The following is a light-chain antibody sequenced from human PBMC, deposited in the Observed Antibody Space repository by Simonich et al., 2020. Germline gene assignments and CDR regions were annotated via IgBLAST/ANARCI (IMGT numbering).Light chain of an antibody. CDR1: QDFSNY. CDR2: DAS. J-gene: IGKJ5*01. CDR3: QQYDNLPIT. Sequence: DIQMTQSPSSLSASVGNRVTITCQASQDFSNYLNWYQQKPGKAPKLLIYDASNLETGIPSRFSGRGSGTDFTFTISSLQPEDIATYYCQQYDNLPITFGQGTRLEIK. V-gene: IGKV1-33*01.